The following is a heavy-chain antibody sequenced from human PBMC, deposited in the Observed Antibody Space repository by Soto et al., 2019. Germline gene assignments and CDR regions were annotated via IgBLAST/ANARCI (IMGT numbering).Heavy chain of an antibody. D-gene: IGHD1-26*01. J-gene: IGHJ4*02. CDR3: AKDRGSGSGYYYDS. Sequence: GSLRLSCAASQFNFSNHAMAWVRQAPGKGLEWVSHVTASGSTTYYADSVKGRFTISRDNSKNTVYLQMSALRGEDTAIYFCAKDRGSGSGYYYDSWGQGILVTVSS. CDR1: QFNFSNHA. V-gene: IGHV3-23*01. CDR2: VTASGSTT.